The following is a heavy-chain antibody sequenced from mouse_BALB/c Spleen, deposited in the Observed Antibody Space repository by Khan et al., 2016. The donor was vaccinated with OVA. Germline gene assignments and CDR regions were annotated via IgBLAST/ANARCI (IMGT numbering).Heavy chain of an antibody. V-gene: IGHV1S41*01. J-gene: IGHJ4*01. Sequence: DLVKPGASVKLSCKASGYTFTSYWINWIKQRPGQGLEWIGRISPGSGTPYYNEMFKGKATLTVDTSSSTAYIQISSLSSEDSAVYCCARENYYGSSHYAMDYWGQGTSVTASS. CDR3: ARENYYGSSHYAMDY. CDR1: GYTFTSYW. D-gene: IGHD1-1*01. CDR2: ISPGSGTP.